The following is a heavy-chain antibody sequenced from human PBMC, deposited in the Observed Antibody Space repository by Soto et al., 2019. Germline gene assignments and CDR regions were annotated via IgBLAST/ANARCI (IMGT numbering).Heavy chain of an antibody. V-gene: IGHV6-1*01. CDR2: TYYRSKWYN. CDR1: GDSVSSNSAA. J-gene: IGHJ4*02. D-gene: IGHD3-22*01. CDR3: AREGYHSSGYRYCSDY. Sequence: SQTLSLTCVISGDSVSSNSAAWNWIRQSPSRGLEWLGGTYYRSKWYNDYAVSVKSRITINPDTSKNQFSLQLNSVTPEDTAVYYSAREGYHSSGYRYCSDYWGQGTLVTVSS.